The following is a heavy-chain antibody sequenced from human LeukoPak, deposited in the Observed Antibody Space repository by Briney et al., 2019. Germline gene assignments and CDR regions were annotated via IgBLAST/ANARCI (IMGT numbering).Heavy chain of an antibody. D-gene: IGHD3-9*01. J-gene: IGHJ4*02. Sequence: RRSLRPSCAASGFTARSIYMSSGTEAPGQGLECVSVIYSDGNTYHADPVKGRFTISRDNSKNTLYPQMNSLRAEDTAVYYCAPMTGDASAYWGEGTLVTVSS. CDR1: GFTARSIY. CDR2: IYSDGNT. CDR3: APMTGDASAY. V-gene: IGHV3-53*01.